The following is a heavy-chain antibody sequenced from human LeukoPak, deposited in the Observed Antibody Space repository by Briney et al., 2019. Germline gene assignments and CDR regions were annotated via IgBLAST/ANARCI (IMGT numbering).Heavy chain of an antibody. CDR2: INHSGST. Sequence: SETLSLTCAVYGGSFSGYYWSWIRQPPGKGLEWIGEINHSGSTNYNPSLNGRVTISVDTSKNQFSLKLRSVTAADTAVYYCARGAGWYDSWGQGTLIAVSS. V-gene: IGHV4-34*01. CDR3: ARGAGWYDS. CDR1: GGSFSGYY. J-gene: IGHJ5*01.